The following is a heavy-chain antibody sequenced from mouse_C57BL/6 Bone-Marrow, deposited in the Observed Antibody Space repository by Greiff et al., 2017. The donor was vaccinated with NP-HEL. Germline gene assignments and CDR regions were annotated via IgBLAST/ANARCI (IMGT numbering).Heavy chain of an antibody. CDR1: GFNIKDYY. CDR3: ASPGVPIAY. V-gene: IGHV14-2*01. CDR2: FEPEDGET. J-gene: IGHJ4*01. Sequence: VQLQQSGAELVKPGASVKLSRTGSGFNIKDYYMHWVKQRTEQGLEWIGRFEPEDGETKYALQFQGKETKSANTSSNTANLQLSSQTSEDTGVYYYASPGVPIAYWGQGTSVTVSS. D-gene: IGHD4-1*01.